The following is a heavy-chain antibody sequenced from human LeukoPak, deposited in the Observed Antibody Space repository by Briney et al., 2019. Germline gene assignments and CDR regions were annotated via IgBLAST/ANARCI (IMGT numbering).Heavy chain of an antibody. D-gene: IGHD1-1*01. CDR3: AMYVQLERLGLVDY. CDR1: GFTFSSYAM. V-gene: IGHV4-4*02. CDR2: IYHSGST. J-gene: IGHJ4*02. Sequence: GSLRLSCAASGFTFSSYAMSWVRQPPGRGLEWIGEIYHSGSTNYNPSLKSRVTISVDKSKNQFSLKLSSVTAADTAVYYCAMYVQLERLGLVDYWGQGTLVTVSS.